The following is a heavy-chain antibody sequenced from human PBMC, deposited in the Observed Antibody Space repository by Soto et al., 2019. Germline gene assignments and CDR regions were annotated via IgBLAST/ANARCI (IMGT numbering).Heavy chain of an antibody. CDR3: PRPWYRASGEDAFDI. Sequence: PSETLSLTCTVSGCSISSSSYDWGWIRKPPGKGLEWIGSIYYSGSTYYNPSLKSRVTISVDTSKNQFSLKLSSVTAADTAVYYCPRPWYRASGEDAFDIWGQGTMVTVSS. D-gene: IGHD2-15*01. CDR2: IYYSGST. J-gene: IGHJ3*02. CDR1: GCSISSSSYD. V-gene: IGHV4-39*01.